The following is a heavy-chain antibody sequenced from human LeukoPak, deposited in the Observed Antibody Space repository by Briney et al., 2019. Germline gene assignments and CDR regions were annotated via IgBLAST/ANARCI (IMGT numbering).Heavy chain of an antibody. CDR2: IIPHSGGT. D-gene: IGHD2-15*01. V-gene: IGHV1-2*02. Sequence: ASVKVSCKASGYTLTDYYVHWARQAPGQDLEWMGFIIPHSGGTNYRQRFQGRVLMTRDMSIGTFYMELSSLRSDDTAVYYCSTEDKFCTTPKCGVYWGQGTLVTVSS. J-gene: IGHJ4*02. CDR1: GYTLTDYY. CDR3: STEDKFCTTPKCGVY.